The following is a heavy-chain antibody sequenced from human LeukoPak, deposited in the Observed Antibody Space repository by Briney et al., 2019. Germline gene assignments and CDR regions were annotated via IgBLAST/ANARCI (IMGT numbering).Heavy chain of an antibody. V-gene: IGHV3-72*01. CDR1: GFTFSDLY. D-gene: IGHD3-22*01. J-gene: IGHJ4*02. CDR2: TRNKPNSYTT. Sequence: GGSLRLSCAASGFTFSDLYMDWVRQAPGKGLEWVGRTRNKPNSYTTEYAASVKGRSTISRDDSKNSLYLQMNSLKTEDTAVYYCVRDYYESSGSTYYFDYWGREPWSPSPQ. CDR3: VRDYYESSGSTYYFDY.